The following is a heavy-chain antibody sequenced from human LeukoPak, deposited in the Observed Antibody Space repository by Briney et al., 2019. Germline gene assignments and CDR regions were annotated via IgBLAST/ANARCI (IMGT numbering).Heavy chain of an antibody. CDR3: ARDRGLNVCPSDY. Sequence: EASVKVSCKASGYTFTGYYIHWVRQAPGQGLEWMGVISPSGGSTSYAQKFQGRLTMTRDTSTSTVDMELSSLRSEDTAVYYCARDRGLNVCPSDYWGQGTLVIVSS. V-gene: IGHV1-46*01. J-gene: IGHJ4*02. CDR1: GYTFTGYY. D-gene: IGHD3-10*01. CDR2: ISPSGGST.